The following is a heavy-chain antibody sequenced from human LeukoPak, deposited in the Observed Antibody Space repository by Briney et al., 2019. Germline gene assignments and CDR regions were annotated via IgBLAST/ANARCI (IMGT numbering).Heavy chain of an antibody. V-gene: IGHV1-3*01. D-gene: IGHD5/OR15-5a*01. J-gene: IGHJ4*02. CDR3: AIRGWSTGGYYFDY. CDR2: INAGNGNT. Sequence: ASVKVSCKASGYTFTSYAMHWVRQAPGQRLEWMGWINAGNGNTKYSQKFQGRVTITRDTSASTAYMELSSLRSEDTAEYYCAIRGWSTGGYYFDYWGQGTLVTVSS. CDR1: GYTFTSYA.